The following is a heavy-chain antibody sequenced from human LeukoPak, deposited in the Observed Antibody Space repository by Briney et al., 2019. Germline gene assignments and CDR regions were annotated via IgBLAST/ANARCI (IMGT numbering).Heavy chain of an antibody. D-gene: IGHD2-2*02. Sequence: SESLSLTCTVSGGSISSYSWEWIRQPPGKGLEWIGSFHYSGSTYYNPSLMSRVTISGDTSKNQFSLRLSSVTAADTAVYYCARAYCSSTSCYTEGWFDPWGQGTLVTVSS. J-gene: IGHJ5*02. V-gene: IGHV4-59*08. CDR3: ARAYCSSTSCYTEGWFDP. CDR1: GGSISSYS. CDR2: FHYSGST.